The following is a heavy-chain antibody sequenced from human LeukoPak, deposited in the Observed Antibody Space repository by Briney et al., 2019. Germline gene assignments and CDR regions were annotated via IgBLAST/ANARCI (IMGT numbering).Heavy chain of an antibody. J-gene: IGHJ4*02. D-gene: IGHD3-10*01. CDR2: IKQDGSEK. V-gene: IGHV3-7*01. Sequence: AGGSLRLSCAASGFTFSSYWMSWVRQAPGKGLEWVANIKQDGSEKYYVDSVKGRFTISRDNAKNSLYLQMNSLRAEDTAVYYCAKDRSSVVRGVITSGFDYWGQGTLVTVSS. CDR3: AKDRSSVVRGVITSGFDY. CDR1: GFTFSSYW.